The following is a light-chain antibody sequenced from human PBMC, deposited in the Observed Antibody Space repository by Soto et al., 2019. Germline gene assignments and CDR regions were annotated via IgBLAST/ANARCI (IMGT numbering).Light chain of an antibody. CDR3: QQYNNGPPLA. CDR2: DAF. V-gene: IGKV3-15*01. J-gene: IGKJ4*01. Sequence: EVVMTQSPATLSVSPGERATLSCRASQSVGRKLAWYQQKPGQAPRLLIFDAFTRATGIPARFSGSGSGTEHTLFISSLKAEAFAVYYCQQYNNGPPLAFGGWNKVDI. CDR1: QSVGRK.